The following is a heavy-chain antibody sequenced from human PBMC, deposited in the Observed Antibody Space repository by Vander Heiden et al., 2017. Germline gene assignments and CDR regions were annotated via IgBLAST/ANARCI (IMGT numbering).Heavy chain of an antibody. V-gene: IGHV3-23*01. Sequence: EVQLLESGGGLVQPGGSLRLSCAASGFTFSSKAMSWVRQAQGKGWGWVSAIGGGGGRKYYADSVKGRFTISRENSKNTLYLKRTSLRAEDTAVYYGARGGGGPGGPDYWGQGTLVTVSS. CDR3: ARGGGGPGGPDY. D-gene: IGHD3-10*01. CDR2: IGGGGGRK. J-gene: IGHJ4*02. CDR1: GFTFSSKA.